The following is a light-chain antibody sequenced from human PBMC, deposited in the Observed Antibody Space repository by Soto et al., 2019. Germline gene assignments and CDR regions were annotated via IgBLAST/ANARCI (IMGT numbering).Light chain of an antibody. V-gene: IGLV2-14*01. Sequence: QSVLTQPASVSGSPGQSITISCTGTSSDVGGYNYVSWYQQHPGKAPKLTIYDVSNRPSGVSNRFSGSKSGNTASLTISGLQAEDEADYYCSSYTSSSTHVFGTGTKLTVL. J-gene: IGLJ1*01. CDR2: DVS. CDR1: SSDVGGYNY. CDR3: SSYTSSSTHV.